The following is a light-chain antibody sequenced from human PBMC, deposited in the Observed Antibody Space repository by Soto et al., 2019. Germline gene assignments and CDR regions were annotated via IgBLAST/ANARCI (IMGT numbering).Light chain of an antibody. J-gene: IGKJ4*01. Sequence: EIVMTQSPATLSVSPGERATLSCRASQSINNNLAWYQQKRGQGPRLLIYGASSRATGTPARFSGSGSGTGFTLTISSLQSEDFAISYCKQYNDWPLTFGGGTKVEIK. CDR2: GAS. CDR1: QSINNN. V-gene: IGKV3-15*01. CDR3: KQYNDWPLT.